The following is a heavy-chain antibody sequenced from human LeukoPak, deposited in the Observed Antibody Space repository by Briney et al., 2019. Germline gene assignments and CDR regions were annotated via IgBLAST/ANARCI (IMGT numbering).Heavy chain of an antibody. D-gene: IGHD6-13*01. V-gene: IGHV4-59*01. CDR1: GGSISSYY. Sequence: SETLSLTCTVSGGSISSYYWSWIRQPPGKGLEWIGYIYYSGSTDYNPSLKSRVTISVDTSKNQFSLKLSSVTAADTAVYYCAKDTDGAAAGTTWGHWGQGTLVTVSS. CDR2: IYYSGST. CDR3: AKDTDGAAAGTTWGH. J-gene: IGHJ4*02.